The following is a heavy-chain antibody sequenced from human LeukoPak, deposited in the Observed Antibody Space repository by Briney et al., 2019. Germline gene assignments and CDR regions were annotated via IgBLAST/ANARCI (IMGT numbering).Heavy chain of an antibody. CDR3: ARGQRGVVVPAASMPSYYYYGMDV. D-gene: IGHD2-2*01. J-gene: IGHJ6*02. CDR1: GYSFTSYW. Sequence: GESLKISCKGSGYSFTSYWIGWVSQMPGKGPEWMGIIYPGDSDTRYSPSFQGQVTISADKSISTAYLQWSRLKASDTAMYYCARGQRGVVVPAASMPSYYYYGMDVWGQGTTVTVSS. V-gene: IGHV5-51*01. CDR2: IYPGDSDT.